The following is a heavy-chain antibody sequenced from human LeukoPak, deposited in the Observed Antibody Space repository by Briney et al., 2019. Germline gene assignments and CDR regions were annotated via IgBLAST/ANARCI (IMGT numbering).Heavy chain of an antibody. CDR2: ISPNSGGT. CDR1: GYTFTGYY. CDR3: ARGVTLGYCSSTSCPNWFDP. V-gene: IGHV1-2*02. J-gene: IGHJ5*02. D-gene: IGHD2-2*01. Sequence: ASVKVSCKASGYTFTGYYMHWVRQAPGQGLEWMGWISPNSGGTNYAQKFQGRVTMTRDTSISTAYMELSRLRSDDTAVYYCARGVTLGYCSSTSCPNWFDPWGQGTLVTVSS.